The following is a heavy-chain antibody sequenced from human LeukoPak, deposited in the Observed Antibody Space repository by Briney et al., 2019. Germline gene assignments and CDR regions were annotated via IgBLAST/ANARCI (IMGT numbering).Heavy chain of an antibody. CDR3: ARAFGGSSSWSDYYYYYMDV. CDR1: GGSISSYY. Sequence: KPSETRSLTCTVSGGSISSYYWSWIRQTAGKGLEWIGRIYTSGSTNYNPSLKSRVTVSVDTSKNQFSLKLSSVTAADTAVYYCARAFGGSSSWSDYYYYYMDVWGKGTTVTVSS. D-gene: IGHD6-13*01. V-gene: IGHV4-4*07. CDR2: IYTSGST. J-gene: IGHJ6*03.